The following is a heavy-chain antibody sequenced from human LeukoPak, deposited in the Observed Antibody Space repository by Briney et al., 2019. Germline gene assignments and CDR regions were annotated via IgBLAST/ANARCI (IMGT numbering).Heavy chain of an antibody. D-gene: IGHD6-19*01. Sequence: GGSLRLSCAASGFTFSSYAMTWVRQAPGKGLEWVSAISGGGGSTYYADAVKGRFTISRDNSKNTLYLQMNSLRAEDTAVYYCAKPAVAGIRVYFDYWGQGTLVTVSS. J-gene: IGHJ4*02. CDR3: AKPAVAGIRVYFDY. CDR1: GFTFSSYA. CDR2: ISGGGGST. V-gene: IGHV3-23*01.